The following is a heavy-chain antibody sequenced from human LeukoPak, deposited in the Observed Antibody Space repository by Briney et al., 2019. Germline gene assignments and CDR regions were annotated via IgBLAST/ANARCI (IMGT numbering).Heavy chain of an antibody. J-gene: IGHJ4*02. V-gene: IGHV4-59*01. CDR1: GASITSYY. Sequence: SETLSLTCTVSGASITSYYWNWIRQPPGKGLEWVGYIHYSGSTSYNPSLKSRVTISVDTSKKQFSLHLSSVTAADTAVYFCARDGLRYDSNAYYLDSWGQGTVVTVSS. CDR3: ARDGLRYDSNAYYLDS. D-gene: IGHD3-22*01. CDR2: IHYSGST.